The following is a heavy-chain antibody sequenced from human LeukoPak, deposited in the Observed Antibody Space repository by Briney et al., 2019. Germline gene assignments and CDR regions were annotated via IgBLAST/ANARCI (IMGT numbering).Heavy chain of an antibody. CDR1: GGSISSGDYY. CDR2: IYYSGST. J-gene: IGHJ4*02. CDR3: ARDLAYYGSGSYFDY. V-gene: IGHV4-30-4*01. D-gene: IGHD3-10*01. Sequence: PSQTLSLTCTVSGGSISSGDYYWSWIRQPPGKGLEWIGYIYYSGSTYYNPSLKSRVTISVDTSKNQFSLKLSSVTAADTAVYYCARDLAYYGSGSYFDYWGQGTLVTVSS.